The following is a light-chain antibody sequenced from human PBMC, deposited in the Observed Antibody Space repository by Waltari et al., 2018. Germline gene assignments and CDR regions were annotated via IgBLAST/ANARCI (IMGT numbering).Light chain of an antibody. CDR2: DAS. V-gene: IGKV3-11*01. Sequence: EIVLTQSPATLSCSPGDRATFSSMASQNIGTYVAWYKQKPGQAHRLLMYDASHRASGTPVRISGSASGTDFTLAISSLEPEDFAVYYCQHRSARPMYTFGQGTKLEIK. CDR3: QHRSARPMYT. CDR1: QNIGTY. J-gene: IGKJ2*01.